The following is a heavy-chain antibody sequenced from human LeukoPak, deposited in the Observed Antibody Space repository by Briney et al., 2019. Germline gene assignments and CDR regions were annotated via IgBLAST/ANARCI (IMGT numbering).Heavy chain of an antibody. CDR1: GFTFSIYV. V-gene: IGHV3-30*18. J-gene: IGHJ4*02. CDR2: ISYDGSNK. CDR3: AKDAGDSSWYGGVFDY. D-gene: IGHD6-13*01. Sequence: GGSLRLSCAASGFTFSIYVMSWVRQAPGKGLEWVAVISYDGSNKYYADSVKGRFTISRDNSKNTLYLQMNSLRAEDTAVYYCAKDAGDSSWYGGVFDYWGQGTLVTVSS.